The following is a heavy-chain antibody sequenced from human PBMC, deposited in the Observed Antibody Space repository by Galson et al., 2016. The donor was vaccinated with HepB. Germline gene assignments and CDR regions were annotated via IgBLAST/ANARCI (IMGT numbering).Heavy chain of an antibody. J-gene: IGHJ4*02. Sequence: RLSCAASGFTVSRNYMSWVRQAPGKGLEWVSVIYTGGTTYYADSVQGRFSISRDNSKNTLFLQMNSLRPEDTAVYYCARDHRGIAAAGTGGYWGQGTLVTVSS. CDR1: GFTVSRNY. CDR3: ARDHRGIAAAGTGGY. V-gene: IGHV3-66*02. D-gene: IGHD6-13*01. CDR2: IYTGGTT.